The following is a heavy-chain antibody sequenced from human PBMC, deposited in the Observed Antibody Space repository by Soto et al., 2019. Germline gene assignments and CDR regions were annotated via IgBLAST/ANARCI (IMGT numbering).Heavy chain of an antibody. J-gene: IGHJ4*02. Sequence: SETLSLTCTVSGGSISSSSYYWGWIRQPPGKGLEWIGSIYYRGSTYYNPSLKSRVTISVDTSKNQFSLKLSSVTAADTAVYYCATTSSYDFWSGYHDDYWGQGTLVTVSS. CDR3: ATTSSYDFWSGYHDDY. CDR1: GGSISSSSYY. CDR2: IYYRGST. D-gene: IGHD3-3*01. V-gene: IGHV4-39*01.